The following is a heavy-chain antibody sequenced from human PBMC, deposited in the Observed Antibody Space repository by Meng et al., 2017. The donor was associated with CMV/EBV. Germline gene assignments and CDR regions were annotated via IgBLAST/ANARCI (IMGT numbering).Heavy chain of an antibody. Sequence: GESLKISCAASGFTFDDYGMSWVRQAPGKGPEWVSGINWNGGSTGYADSVKGRFTISRDNAKNSLYLQMNSLRAEDTALYYCARDSSTEYWYFDLWGRGTLVTVSS. V-gene: IGHV3-20*04. CDR3: ARDSSTEYWYFDL. D-gene: IGHD1-14*01. CDR2: INWNGGST. CDR1: GFTFDDYG. J-gene: IGHJ2*01.